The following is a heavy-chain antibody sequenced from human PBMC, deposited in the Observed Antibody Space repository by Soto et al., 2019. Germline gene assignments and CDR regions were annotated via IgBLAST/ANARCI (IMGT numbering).Heavy chain of an antibody. CDR3: AKDPVGTPATRDFDY. J-gene: IGHJ4*02. Sequence: QVQLVQSGAEVKEPGASVKVSCKASGYSFTSYGISWLRQAPGQGLEWMGWISTNNGNTNYPQKFQGRVTMTTDTSTGTAYMELRSLRSDDTAVYYCAKDPVGTPATRDFDYWGQGTLVTVSS. CDR1: GYSFTSYG. D-gene: IGHD1-1*01. CDR2: ISTNNGNT. V-gene: IGHV1-18*01.